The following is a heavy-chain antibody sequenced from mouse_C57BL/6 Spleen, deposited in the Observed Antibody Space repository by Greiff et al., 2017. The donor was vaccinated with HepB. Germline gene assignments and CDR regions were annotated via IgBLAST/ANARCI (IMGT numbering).Heavy chain of an antibody. V-gene: IGHV3-6*01. CDR3: ARDRNGNWDY. CDR2: ISYDGSN. D-gene: IGHD2-1*01. J-gene: IGHJ2*01. CDR1: GYSITSGYY. Sequence: EVKLQESGPGLVKPSQSLSLTCSVTGYSITSGYYWNWIRQFPGNKLGWMGYISYDGSNNYNPSLKNRITITRDTSKNQFFLKLNSVTTEDTATYYCARDRNGNWDYWGQGTTLTVSS.